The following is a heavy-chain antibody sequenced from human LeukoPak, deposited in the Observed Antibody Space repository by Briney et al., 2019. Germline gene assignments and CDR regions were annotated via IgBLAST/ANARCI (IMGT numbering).Heavy chain of an antibody. J-gene: IGHJ4*02. CDR2: ISGSGGST. Sequence: PGGSLRLSCAASGFTFSSYAMSWVRQAPGKGLEWVSAISGSGGSTYYADSVKGRFTISRDNSKNTLYLQMNSLRAEDTAVNYCAKDILVSYYFDYWGQGTLVTVSS. CDR3: AKDILVSYYFDY. D-gene: IGHD2-15*01. V-gene: IGHV3-23*01. CDR1: GFTFSSYA.